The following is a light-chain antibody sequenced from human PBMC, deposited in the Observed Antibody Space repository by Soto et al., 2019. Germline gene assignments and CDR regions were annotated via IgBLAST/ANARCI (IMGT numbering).Light chain of an antibody. V-gene: IGLV2-14*01. CDR2: EVS. Sequence: QSALTQPASVSGSPGQSITISCTGTSSDVGGYNYVSWYLQLPGKAPKLMIFEVSNRPSGVSIRFSGSKSGNTASLTISGLQAEDEADYYCSSYTSSSTRVFGTGTKLTVL. J-gene: IGLJ1*01. CDR3: SSYTSSSTRV. CDR1: SSDVGGYNY.